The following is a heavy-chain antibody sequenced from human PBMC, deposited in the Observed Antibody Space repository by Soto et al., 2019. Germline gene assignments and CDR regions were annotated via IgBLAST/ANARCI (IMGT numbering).Heavy chain of an antibody. Sequence: SETLSLTCTVSGGSISSGDYYWSWIRQPPGKGLEWIGYIYYSGSTYYNPSLKSRVTISVDTSKNQFSLKLSSVTAADTAVYYCARGSYYYDSSGSYHYWGPITLVTVSS. CDR3: ARGSYYYDSSGSYHY. CDR2: IYYSGST. CDR1: GGSISSGDYY. J-gene: IGHJ4*02. V-gene: IGHV4-30-4*01. D-gene: IGHD3-22*01.